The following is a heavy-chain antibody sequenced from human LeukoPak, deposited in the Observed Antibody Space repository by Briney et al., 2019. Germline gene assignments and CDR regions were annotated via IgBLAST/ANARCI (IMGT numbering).Heavy chain of an antibody. CDR1: GGSISSGGYS. D-gene: IGHD3-10*01. CDR3: AGGLWFGDTPNFDY. V-gene: IGHV4-30-2*01. J-gene: IGHJ4*02. CDR2: IYHSGST. Sequence: ASETLSLTCAVSGGSISSGGYSWSWIRQPPGKGLEWIGYIYHSGSTYYNPSLKSRVTISVDRSKNQFSLKLSSVTAADTAVYYCAGGLWFGDTPNFDYWGQGTLVTVSS.